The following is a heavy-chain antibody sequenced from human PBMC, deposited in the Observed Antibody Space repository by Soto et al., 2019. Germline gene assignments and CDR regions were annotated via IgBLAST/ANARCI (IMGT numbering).Heavy chain of an antibody. J-gene: IGHJ4*02. V-gene: IGHV3-30*18. Sequence: GGSLILSCAASGFNFRSYGMHWVRQEPGKGLEWVAVISDDGSNKYYADSVKGRFTISRDNSKNTLYLQMNSLRAEDTAVYYCAKEWVYDSSGWSFDYWGQGTLVTVSS. CDR1: GFNFRSYG. D-gene: IGHD3-22*01. CDR2: ISDDGSNK. CDR3: AKEWVYDSSGWSFDY.